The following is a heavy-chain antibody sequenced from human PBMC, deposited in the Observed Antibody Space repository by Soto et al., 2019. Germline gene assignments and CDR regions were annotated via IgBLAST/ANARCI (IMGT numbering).Heavy chain of an antibody. Sequence: GGSLRLSCAASGFTFDDYGMSWVRQAPGKGLEWVSGINWNGGSTGYADSVKGRFTISRDNAKNSLYLQMNSLRAEDTALYYCARDVDSNYGYYYYGMDVWGQGTTVTVSS. D-gene: IGHD4-4*01. CDR3: ARDVDSNYGYYYYGMDV. J-gene: IGHJ6*02. V-gene: IGHV3-20*04. CDR1: GFTFDDYG. CDR2: INWNGGST.